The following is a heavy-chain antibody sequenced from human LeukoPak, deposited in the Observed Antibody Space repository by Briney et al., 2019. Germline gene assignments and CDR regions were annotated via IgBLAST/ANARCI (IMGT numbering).Heavy chain of an antibody. V-gene: IGHV3-7*01. D-gene: IGHD3-10*01. CDR2: IKQDGSEK. CDR3: ARGYGSGSPPHYYYYMDV. Sequence: GGSLRLSCAASGFTFSSYWMSWVRQAPGKGLEWVANIKQDGSEKYYVDSVKGRFTISRDNAKNSLYLQMNSLRAEDTAVYYCARGYGSGSPPHYYYYMDVWGKGTTVTISS. CDR1: GFTFSSYW. J-gene: IGHJ6*03.